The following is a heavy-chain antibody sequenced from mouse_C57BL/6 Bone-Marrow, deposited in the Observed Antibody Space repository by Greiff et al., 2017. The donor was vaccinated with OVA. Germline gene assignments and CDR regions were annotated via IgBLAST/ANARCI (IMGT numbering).Heavy chain of an antibody. CDR3: ALYYGSSLWWYFDV. CDR1: GYAFSSSW. Sequence: QVQLKQSGPELVKPGASVKISCKASGYAFSSSWMNWVKQRPGKGLEWIGRIYPGDGDTNYNGKFKGKATLTADKSSSTAYMQLSSLTSEDSAVYFCALYYGSSLWWYFDVWGTGTTVTVSS. CDR2: IYPGDGDT. V-gene: IGHV1-82*01. J-gene: IGHJ1*03. D-gene: IGHD1-1*01.